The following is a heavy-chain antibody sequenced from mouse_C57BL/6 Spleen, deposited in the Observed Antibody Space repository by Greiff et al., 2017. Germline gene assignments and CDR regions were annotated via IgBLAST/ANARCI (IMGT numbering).Heavy chain of an antibody. J-gene: IGHJ4*01. CDR1: GFSLNSYA. Sequence: VQLQESGPGLVAPSQRLSITCTVSGFSLNSYAISWVRQPPGKGLEWLGVIWPGGGTNYNSSLKSRLSIRKDKYRSQGFLKMNSPRTDDTARNYCGRNWCMVTTPYDAMDYWGEETSGSESS. D-gene: IGHD2-10*02. V-gene: IGHV2-9-1*01. CDR3: GRNWCMVTTPYDAMDY. CDR2: IWPGGGT.